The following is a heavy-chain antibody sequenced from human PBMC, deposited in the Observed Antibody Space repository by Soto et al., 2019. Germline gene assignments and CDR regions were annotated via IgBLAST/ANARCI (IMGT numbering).Heavy chain of an antibody. CDR2: IYHSGST. J-gene: IGHJ6*02. CDR1: GGSINSSNW. D-gene: IGHD5-18*01. CDR3: ARAWPSVDSYGSGVMDV. V-gene: IGHV4-4*02. Sequence: QVQLQESGPGLVKPSGTLSVTCAVSGGSINSSNWWNWVRQPPGKGLEWIGEIYHSGSTNYNPSLRSRVTISLDKSKNQFSLRVKSVTAADTAEYYCARAWPSVDSYGSGVMDVWGQGTTVTVSS.